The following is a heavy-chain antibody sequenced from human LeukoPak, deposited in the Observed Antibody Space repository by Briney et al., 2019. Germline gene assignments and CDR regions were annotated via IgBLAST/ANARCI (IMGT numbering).Heavy chain of an antibody. Sequence: PSETLSLTCTVSGGSISSYYWSWIRQPPGKGLEWIGYIYYSGSTNYNPSVKIRVTISVDTSKNQLSLKLTSVTAADTAVYYCARGARVTPFDYWGQGTLVTVSS. J-gene: IGHJ4*02. D-gene: IGHD2-21*02. CDR3: ARGARVTPFDY. V-gene: IGHV4-59*01. CDR1: GGSISSYY. CDR2: IYYSGST.